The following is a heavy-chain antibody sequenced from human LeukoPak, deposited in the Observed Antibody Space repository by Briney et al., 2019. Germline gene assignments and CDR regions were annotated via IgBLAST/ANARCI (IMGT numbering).Heavy chain of an antibody. CDR1: GGSFSGYY. CDR3: ARDRAPPGFYYYYYMDV. CDR2: IYTSGST. V-gene: IGHV4-59*10. D-gene: IGHD3-10*01. J-gene: IGHJ6*03. Sequence: PSETLSLTCAVYGGSFSGYYWSWIRQPAGKGLEWIGRIYTSGSTNYNPSLKSRVTMSVDTSKNQFSLKLSSVTAADTAVYYCARDRAPPGFYYYYYMDVWGKGTTVTISS.